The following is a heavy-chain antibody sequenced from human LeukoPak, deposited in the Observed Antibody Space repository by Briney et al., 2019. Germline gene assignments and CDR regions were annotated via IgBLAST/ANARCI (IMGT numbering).Heavy chain of an antibody. J-gene: IGHJ3*02. V-gene: IGHV4-59*01. CDR1: GGSISSYY. CDR3: ARVCSSTSCYYAFDI. D-gene: IGHD2-2*01. CDR2: IYYSGST. Sequence: SETLSLTCTVSGGSISSYYWSWIRQPPGKGLEWIGYIYYSGSTNYNPSLKSRVTISVDTSKNQFSLKLSSVTAADTAVYYCARVCSSTSCYYAFDIWGQGTMVTVPS.